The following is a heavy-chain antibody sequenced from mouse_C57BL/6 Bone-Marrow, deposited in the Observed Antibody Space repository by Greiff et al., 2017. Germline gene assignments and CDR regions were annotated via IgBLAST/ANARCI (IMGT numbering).Heavy chain of an antibody. V-gene: IGHV1-81*01. CDR3: ARRRGYCNPWFAY. CDR1: GYTFTSYG. J-gene: IGHJ3*01. CDR2: IYPRSGNT. Sequence: VQLQPSGAELARPGASVKLSCKASGYTFTSYGISWVKQRTGQGLEWIGEIYPRSGNTYYNEKFKGKAPLTADKSSSTAYMELRSLTAEDSAFYFCARRRGYCNPWFAYWGQGTLVTVSA. D-gene: IGHD1-1*01.